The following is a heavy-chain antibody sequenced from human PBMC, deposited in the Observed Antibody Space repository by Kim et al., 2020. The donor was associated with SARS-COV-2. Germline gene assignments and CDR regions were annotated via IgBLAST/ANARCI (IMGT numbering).Heavy chain of an antibody. CDR1: GFTFSSYE. CDR3: ARDYNLATRYFDL. J-gene: IGHJ2*01. Sequence: GGSLRLSCAASGFTFSSYEMNWVRQAPGKGLEWVSYISSSGSTIYYADPVKGRFTISRDNAKNSLYLQMNSLRAEDTAVYYCARDYNLATRYFDLWGRGTLVTVSS. D-gene: IGHD3-3*02. V-gene: IGHV3-48*03. CDR2: ISSSGSTI.